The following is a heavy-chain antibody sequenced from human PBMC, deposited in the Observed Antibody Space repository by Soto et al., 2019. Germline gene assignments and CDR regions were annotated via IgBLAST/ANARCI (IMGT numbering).Heavy chain of an antibody. D-gene: IGHD5-12*01. V-gene: IGHV1-18*01. Sequence: ASVKVSCKASGYTFTRSGISWVRQAPGQGPEWMGWISSYNGDTNYAQTFQGRVTMTTDTSTSTAYMELRSLRSDDTAVYYCARVRSGYVYPPQNWGQGTLVTVSS. CDR3: ARVRSGYVYPPQN. CDR2: ISSYNGDT. J-gene: IGHJ4*02. CDR1: GYTFTRSG.